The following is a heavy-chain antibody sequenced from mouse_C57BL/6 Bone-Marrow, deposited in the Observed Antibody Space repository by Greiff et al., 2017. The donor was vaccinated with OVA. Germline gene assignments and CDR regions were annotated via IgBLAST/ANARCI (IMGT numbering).Heavy chain of an antibody. CDR1: GYTFTSYW. J-gene: IGHJ1*03. D-gene: IGHD1-1*01. CDR3: ARGPYYYGSSPYWYFDV. V-gene: IGHV1-69*01. Sequence: VKLQQPGAELVMPGASVKLSCKASGYTFTSYWMHWVKQRPGQGLEWIGEIDPSDSYTNYNQKFKGKSTLTVDKSSSTAYMQLSSLTSEDSAVYYCARGPYYYGSSPYWYFDVWGTGTTVTVSS. CDR2: IDPSDSYT.